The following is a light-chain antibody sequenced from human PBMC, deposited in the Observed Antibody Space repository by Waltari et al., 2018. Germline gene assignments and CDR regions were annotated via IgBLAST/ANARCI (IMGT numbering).Light chain of an antibody. V-gene: IGLV2-14*03. J-gene: IGLJ1*01. CDR3: GSYSGTTTYV. CDR1: GIDVGGYNY. CDR2: DFN. Sequence: QSALAQPASVSGSPGQSVTIPCTGTGIDVGGYNYVSWYQQHPGKVPKVIIYDFNVRPSGISSRFSGSKSGNTASLTISGLQAEDEADYYCGSYSGTTTYVFGTGTYVTVL.